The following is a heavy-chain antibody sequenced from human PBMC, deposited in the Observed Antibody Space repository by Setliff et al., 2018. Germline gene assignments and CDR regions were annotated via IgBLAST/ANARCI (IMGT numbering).Heavy chain of an antibody. CDR1: GFSFGSYA. Sequence: GGSLRLSCVASGFSFGSYAMSWVRQAPGKGLEWVSALSGSGSNTYYADSVKGRFTISRDNSKNTLFLQMNSLRAEDTAVYYCAKGRLGGHHGWFDPWGQGTLVTV. CDR3: AKGRLGGHHGWFDP. D-gene: IGHD3-16*01. CDR2: LSGSGSNT. V-gene: IGHV3-23*01. J-gene: IGHJ5*02.